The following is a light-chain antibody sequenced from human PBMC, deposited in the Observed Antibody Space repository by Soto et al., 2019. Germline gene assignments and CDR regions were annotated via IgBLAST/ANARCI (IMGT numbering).Light chain of an antibody. V-gene: IGKV1-5*03. Sequence: DIQMTQSPSTLSASVGDRVTITCRASQGFDSRLAWYQQKPGKAPKLLMYKASTLEIGVPSRFSGSGSGTEFTLSISSLQPDDFATYYCQQYLFYPFTFGQGTKLEIK. CDR3: QQYLFYPFT. CDR2: KAS. CDR1: QGFDSR. J-gene: IGKJ2*01.